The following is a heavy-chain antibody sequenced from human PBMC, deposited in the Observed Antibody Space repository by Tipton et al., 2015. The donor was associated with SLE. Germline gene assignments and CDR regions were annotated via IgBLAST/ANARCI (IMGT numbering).Heavy chain of an antibody. CDR2: INPSGCST. CDR1: GYTFTSYY. V-gene: IGHV1-46*01. D-gene: IGHD6-13*01. CDR3: ARDCHRIAAAYYFDY. J-gene: IGHJ4*02. Sequence: QLVQSGPEVKKPGASVKVSCKASGYTFTSYYMHWVRQAPGQGLEWMGIINPSGCSTSYAQKFQGRVTMTRDTSTSTVYMELSSLRSEDTAVYYCARDCHRIAAAYYFDYWGQGTLVTVSS.